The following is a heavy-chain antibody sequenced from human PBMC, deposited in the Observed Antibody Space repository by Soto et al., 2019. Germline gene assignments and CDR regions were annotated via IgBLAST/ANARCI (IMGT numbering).Heavy chain of an antibody. CDR1: GFTFSSYS. Sequence: GGSLRLSCAASGFTFSSYSMNWVRQAPGKGLEWVSYISSSSSTIYYADSVKGRFTISRDNAKNSLYLQMNSLRDEDTAVYHCARDPAPRYYYDSSGPGAFDIWGQGTMVTVSS. CDR2: ISSSSSTI. CDR3: ARDPAPRYYYDSSGPGAFDI. J-gene: IGHJ3*02. D-gene: IGHD3-22*01. V-gene: IGHV3-48*02.